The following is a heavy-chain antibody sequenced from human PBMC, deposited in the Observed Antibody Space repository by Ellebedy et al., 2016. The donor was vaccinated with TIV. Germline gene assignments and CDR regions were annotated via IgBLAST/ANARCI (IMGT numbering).Heavy chain of an antibody. V-gene: IGHV3-48*02. CDR3: ARDGAFNYDTYWYFDL. Sequence: PGGSLRLSCEASGFTFSNSNLNRIRQAPGKGLEWVSYISTGSRNIYYADSVKGRFTISRDKAKNSLYLHMNSLRDEDTAVYYCARDGAFNYDTYWYFDLWGRGTLVTVSS. CDR1: GFTFSNSN. CDR2: ISTGSRNI. J-gene: IGHJ2*01. D-gene: IGHD3-22*01.